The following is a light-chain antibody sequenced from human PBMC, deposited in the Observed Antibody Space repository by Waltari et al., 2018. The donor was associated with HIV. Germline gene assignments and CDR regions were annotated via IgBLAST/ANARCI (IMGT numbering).Light chain of an antibody. J-gene: IGKJ1*01. V-gene: IGKV2-24*01. CDR1: QSLVHSNGNTY. CDR3: LQETKFPRT. CDR2: KVS. Sequence: IVMTQTPLSSPVTLGQPASIPCRSSQSLVHSNGNTYVSWVHQRPDQPPRLLIYKVSNRFSGVPDRFSGSGAGTDFTLKISRVEAEDVGIYFCLQETKFPRTFGQGTKVEIK.